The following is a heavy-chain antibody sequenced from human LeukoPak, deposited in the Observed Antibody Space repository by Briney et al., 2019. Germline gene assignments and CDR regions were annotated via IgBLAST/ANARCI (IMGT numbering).Heavy chain of an antibody. CDR2: IIPIFGTA. Sequence: SVKVSCKASGYTFTSYDINWVRQATGQGLEWMGGIIPIFGTANYAQKFQGRVTITADESTSTAYMELSSLRSEDTAVYYCARYSGVDAFDIWGQGTMVTVSS. V-gene: IGHV1-69*13. CDR3: ARYSGVDAFDI. CDR1: GYTFTSYD. J-gene: IGHJ3*02. D-gene: IGHD1-26*01.